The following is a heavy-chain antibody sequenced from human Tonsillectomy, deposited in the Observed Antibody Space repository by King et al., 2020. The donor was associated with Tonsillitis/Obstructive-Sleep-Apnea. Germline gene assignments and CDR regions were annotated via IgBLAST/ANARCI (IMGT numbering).Heavy chain of an antibody. CDR1: GFPFSSYS. CDR3: ARDKYASY. CDR2: IISSSNSI. D-gene: IGHD2-2*01. V-gene: IGHV3-48*02. J-gene: IGHJ4*02. Sequence: VQLVESGGGLVQPGGSLRLSCAASGFPFSSYSMNWVRQAPGKGLEWVSYIISSSNSIYYADSVKGRFTISRDNAKNSLYLQINSLRDEDTAVYYCARDKYASYWGQGTLVTVSS.